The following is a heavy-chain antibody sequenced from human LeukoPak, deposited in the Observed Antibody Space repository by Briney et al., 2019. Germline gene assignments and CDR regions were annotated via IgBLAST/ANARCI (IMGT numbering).Heavy chain of an antibody. CDR2: MNPNSGNT. D-gene: IGHD3-10*01. J-gene: IGHJ6*02. Sequence: GASVKVSCKASGDTFTSYDINWVRQATGQGIEWMGWMNPNSGNTGYAQKFRGRVTMTRNTSISTAYMELSSLRSEDTAVYYCASKRVWFGELLSPYGMDVWGQGTTVTVSS. CDR3: ASKRVWFGELLSPYGMDV. CDR1: GDTFTSYD. V-gene: IGHV1-8*01.